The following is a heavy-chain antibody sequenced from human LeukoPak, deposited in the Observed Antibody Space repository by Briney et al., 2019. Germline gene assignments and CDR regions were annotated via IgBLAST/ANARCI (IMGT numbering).Heavy chain of an antibody. V-gene: IGHV3-53*01. CDR3: ARVGDHFHWNLDL. CDR2: IYSGATT. Sequence: GGSLRLSCAASGFTVSTYYMNWVRQAAGKGLEWVSIIYSGATTYYADSVKGRFTISRDTSKNTVSLQMNSLRAEDTAVYFCARVGDHFHWNLDLWGRGTLVTV. J-gene: IGHJ2*01. CDR1: GFTVSTYY. D-gene: IGHD3-3*02.